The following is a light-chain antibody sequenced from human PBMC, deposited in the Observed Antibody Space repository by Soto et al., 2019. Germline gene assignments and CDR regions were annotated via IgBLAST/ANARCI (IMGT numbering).Light chain of an antibody. V-gene: IGLV1-40*01. J-gene: IGLJ2*01. CDR2: GNS. CDR1: SSNIGAGYD. Sequence: QSVLTQPPSVSGAPGQRVTISCTGSSSNIGAGYDVHWYQQLPGTAPKVFIYGNSNRPSGVPDRFSGSKSGTSASLAITGLQAEDEADYYCQSDDTSLSGSVFGGGTKLTVL. CDR3: QSDDTSLSGSV.